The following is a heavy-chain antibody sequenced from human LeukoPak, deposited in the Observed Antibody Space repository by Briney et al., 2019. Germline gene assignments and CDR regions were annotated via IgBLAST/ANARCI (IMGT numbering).Heavy chain of an antibody. J-gene: IGHJ4*02. CDR3: ARGGYSNYPWWDY. V-gene: IGHV1-69*01. D-gene: IGHD4-11*01. CDR2: IIPIFGTA. CDR1: GGTFSSYA. Sequence: SVKVSCKASGGTFSSYAISWVRQAPGQGLEWMGGIIPIFGTANYAQKFQGRVTITADESTSTAYMELSSLRSEDTAVYYCARGGYSNYPWWDYWGQGTLVTVSS.